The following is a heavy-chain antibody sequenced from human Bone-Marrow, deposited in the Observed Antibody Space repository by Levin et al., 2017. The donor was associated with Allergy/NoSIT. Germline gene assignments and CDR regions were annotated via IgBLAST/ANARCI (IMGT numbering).Heavy chain of an antibody. D-gene: IGHD2-15*01. CDR1: GFTFSSYS. V-gene: IGHV3-21*01. J-gene: IGHJ4*02. CDR3: ARYDSGGFYNDH. Sequence: GGSLRLSFAASGFTFSSYSLNWVRQAPGKGLEWLSSISRSGSSIHYADSVKGRFTISRDNAKNSVFLQMNNVRAEDTAVYYCARYDSGGFYNDHWGQGTLVTVSS. CDR2: ISRSGSSI.